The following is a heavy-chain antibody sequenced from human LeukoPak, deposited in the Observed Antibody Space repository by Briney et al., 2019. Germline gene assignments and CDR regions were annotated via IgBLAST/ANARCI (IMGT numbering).Heavy chain of an antibody. V-gene: IGHV3-30*03. CDR2: ISYDGSNK. CDR3: ARDMGYSSGLWGMDV. D-gene: IGHD6-19*01. J-gene: IGHJ6*02. Sequence: PGGSLRLSCAASGFTFSSYGMHWVRQAPGKGLEWVAVISYDGSNKYYADSVKGRLTISRDNSKNMLYLQMNSLRAEDTAVYYCARDMGYSSGLWGMDVWGQGTTVTVSS. CDR1: GFTFSSYG.